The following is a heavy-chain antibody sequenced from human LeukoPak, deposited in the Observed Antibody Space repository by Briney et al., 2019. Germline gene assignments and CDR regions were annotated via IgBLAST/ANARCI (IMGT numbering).Heavy chain of an antibody. D-gene: IGHD3-3*01. CDR1: GGSISSGGYY. Sequence: SETLSLTCTVSGGSISSGGYYWSWIRQHPGKGLEWIGYIYYSGSTYYNPSLKSRVTISVDTSKNQFSLKLSSVTAADTAVYYCARGATIFGVVLPFFDYWGQGTLVTVSS. CDR2: IYYSGST. CDR3: ARGATIFGVVLPFFDY. V-gene: IGHV4-31*03. J-gene: IGHJ4*02.